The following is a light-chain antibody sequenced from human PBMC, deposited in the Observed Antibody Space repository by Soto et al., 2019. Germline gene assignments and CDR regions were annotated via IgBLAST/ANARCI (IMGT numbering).Light chain of an antibody. J-gene: IGLJ2*01. CDR1: RSNIGNND. Sequence: QSVLTQPPSVSAAPGQKVTISCSGSRSNIGNNDVFWYQQIPGTAPKLLIYDNDKRPSGIPDRCSGSKSGTSATLGITGLQTGDEADYYCATWDRSLSVGVFGGGTKRTVL. CDR2: DND. CDR3: ATWDRSLSVGV. V-gene: IGLV1-51*01.